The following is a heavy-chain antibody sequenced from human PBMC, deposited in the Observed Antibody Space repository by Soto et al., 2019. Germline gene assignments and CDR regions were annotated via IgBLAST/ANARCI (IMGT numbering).Heavy chain of an antibody. CDR2: INHSGST. V-gene: IGHV4-34*01. D-gene: IGHD3-22*01. CDR3: ARDYYDRKGYYYGMDV. Sequence: ETLSLTCAVYGGSFSGYYWSWIRQPPGKGLEWIGEINHSGSTNYNPSLKSRVTISVDTSKNQFSLKLSSVTAADTAVYYCARDYYDRKGYYYGMDVWGQGTTVTVSS. CDR1: GGSFSGYY. J-gene: IGHJ6*02.